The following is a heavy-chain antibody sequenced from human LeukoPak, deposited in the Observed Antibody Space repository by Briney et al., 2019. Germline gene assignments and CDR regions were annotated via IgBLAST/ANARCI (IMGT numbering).Heavy chain of an antibody. D-gene: IGHD5-12*01. V-gene: IGHV3-7*01. Sequence: GGSLRLSCAASGFTFSSYAMSWVRQAPGKGLEWVANIKQDGSEKYYVDSVKGRFTISRDNAKNSLYLQMNSLRAEDTAVYYCARAQPADYPARSDPWGQGTLVTVSS. J-gene: IGHJ5*02. CDR2: IKQDGSEK. CDR1: GFTFSSYA. CDR3: ARAQPADYPARSDP.